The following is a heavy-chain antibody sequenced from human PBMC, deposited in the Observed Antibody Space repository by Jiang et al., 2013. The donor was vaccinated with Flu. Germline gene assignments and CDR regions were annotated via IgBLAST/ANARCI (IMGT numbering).Heavy chain of an antibody. CDR2: I. CDR3: TTRLFAGGEDY. J-gene: IGHJ4*02. D-gene: IGHD2-8*02. Sequence: IDYAAPVKGRFTISRDDSKNTVYLQMNSLKTEDTAVYYCTTRLFAGGEDYWGQGTLLTVSS. V-gene: IGHV3-15*01.